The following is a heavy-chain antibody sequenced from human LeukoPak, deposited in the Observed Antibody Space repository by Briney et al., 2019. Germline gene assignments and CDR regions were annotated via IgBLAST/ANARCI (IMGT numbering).Heavy chain of an antibody. CDR3: ARFSVGGTYYPNY. CDR1: AYSFTTYW. Sequence: GESLKISCTGSAYSFTTYWIGWVRQMPGKGLEWMGIIYPVDSDTRYSPSFQGQVTISADKSISTAYLQWSSLKASDTAMYYCARFSVGGTYYPNYWGQGTLVSVSS. J-gene: IGHJ4*02. D-gene: IGHD1-26*01. CDR2: IYPVDSDT. V-gene: IGHV5-51*01.